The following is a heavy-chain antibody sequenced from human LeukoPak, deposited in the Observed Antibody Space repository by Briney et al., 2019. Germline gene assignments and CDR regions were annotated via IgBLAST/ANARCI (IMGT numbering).Heavy chain of an antibody. Sequence: ASVKVSCKASGYTFTSYYMHWVRQAPGQGLEGMGIINPSGGSTSYAQKFQGRVTMTRDTSTSPVYMALSSLRSEDTAVYYCARDPIPPRGYSGYDYGYYYYYMDVWGKGTTVTISS. CDR3: ARDPIPPRGYSGYDYGYYYYYMDV. CDR2: INPSGGST. CDR1: GYTFTSYY. J-gene: IGHJ6*03. D-gene: IGHD5-12*01. V-gene: IGHV1-46*01.